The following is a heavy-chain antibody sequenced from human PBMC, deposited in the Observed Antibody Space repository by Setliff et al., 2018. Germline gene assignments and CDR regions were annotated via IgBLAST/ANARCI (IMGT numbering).Heavy chain of an antibody. J-gene: IGHJ4*02. Sequence: SETLSLTCAVYGGSFSGYYWSWIRQPPEKGLEWIGEINHSGSTNYNPSLKSRVTISVDTSKNQFSLKLSSVTAADTAVYYCAREKGVYTYYFDYWGQGTLVTVSS. D-gene: IGHD3-10*01. CDR2: INHSGST. CDR3: AREKGVYTYYFDY. CDR1: GGSFSGYY. V-gene: IGHV4-34*01.